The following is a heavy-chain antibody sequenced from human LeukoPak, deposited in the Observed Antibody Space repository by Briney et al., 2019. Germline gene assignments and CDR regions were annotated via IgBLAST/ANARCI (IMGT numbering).Heavy chain of an antibody. CDR2: ISATTSYI. CDR1: GFTFSSYS. V-gene: IGHV3-21*01. CDR3: AGELKSGAF. Sequence: GGSLRLSCAASGFTFSSYSMNWVRQAPGKGLEWVSSISATTSYIFYADSVKGRFTISRDNAKNSLYLQMSSLRAEDTAVYYCAGELKSGAFWGQGTLVTVSS. J-gene: IGHJ4*02. D-gene: IGHD1-26*01.